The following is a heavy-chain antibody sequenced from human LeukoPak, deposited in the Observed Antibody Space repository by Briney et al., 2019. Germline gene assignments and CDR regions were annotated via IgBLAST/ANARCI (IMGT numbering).Heavy chain of an antibody. Sequence: PGGSLRLSCAASGFTFSSYAMHWVRQAPGKGLEWVAVISYDGSNKYYADSVKGRFTISRDNSKNTLYLQMNSLRAEDTAVYYCARDGVWFGEYYYYYMDVWGKGTTVTVSS. CDR2: ISYDGSNK. D-gene: IGHD3-10*01. CDR1: GFTFSSYA. V-gene: IGHV3-30*04. J-gene: IGHJ6*03. CDR3: ARDGVWFGEYYYYYMDV.